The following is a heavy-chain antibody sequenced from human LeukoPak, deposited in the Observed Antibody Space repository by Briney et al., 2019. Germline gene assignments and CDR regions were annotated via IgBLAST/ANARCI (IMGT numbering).Heavy chain of an antibody. J-gene: IGHJ4*02. CDR1: GYTFTSYD. CDR2: INPNSGGT. Sequence: GASVKVSCKASGYTFTSYDINWVRQAPGQGLEWMGWINPNSGGTNYAQKFQGWVTMTRDTSISTAYMELSRLRSDDTAVYYCARDQHLGDYWGQGTLVTVSS. D-gene: IGHD3-16*01. CDR3: ARDQHLGDY. V-gene: IGHV1-2*04.